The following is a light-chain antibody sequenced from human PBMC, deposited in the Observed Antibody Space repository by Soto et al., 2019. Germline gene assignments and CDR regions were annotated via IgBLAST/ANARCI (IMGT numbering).Light chain of an antibody. CDR1: SSDVGAYKY. J-gene: IGLJ2*01. Sequence: QSALTQPPSASGSPGQSVTISCTGTSSDVGAYKYVSWYQQHPGKAPKLMIYEVTKRPSGVPGRFSGSKSGNTASLTVSGLQAEDEADYYCSSYAANNNFVVFGGGTKLTVL. V-gene: IGLV2-8*01. CDR3: SSYAANNNFVV. CDR2: EVT.